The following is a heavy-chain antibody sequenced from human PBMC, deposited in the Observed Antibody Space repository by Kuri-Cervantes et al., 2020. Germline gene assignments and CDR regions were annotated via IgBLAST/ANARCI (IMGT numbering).Heavy chain of an antibody. V-gene: IGHV3-23*01. CDR2: ITGSGGST. Sequence: LSLTCAASGFTFSSYAMTWVRQAPGKGLEWVSAITGSGGSTYYADSVRGRFTISRDNSKNTLSLQMSSLRAGDTAVYYCAREKTKWASTIVYYFDYWGQGTLVTVSS. CDR3: AREKTKWASTIVYYFDY. J-gene: IGHJ4*02. D-gene: IGHD5/OR15-5a*01. CDR1: GFTFSSYA.